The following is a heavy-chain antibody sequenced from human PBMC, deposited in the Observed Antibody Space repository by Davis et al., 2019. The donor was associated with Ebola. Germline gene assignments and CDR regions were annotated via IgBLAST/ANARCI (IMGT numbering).Heavy chain of an antibody. V-gene: IGHV4-39*01. J-gene: IGHJ4*02. D-gene: IGHD5-18*01. Sequence: MPSETLSLTCSVSGGSISSTYWDWIRQPPGKGLEWIGNIHYSGNTYYNPSLKSRVTISVDTSKNQFSLKLSSVTAADTAVYYCATGGYSYGLDYWGQGTLVTVSS. CDR1: GGSISSTY. CDR2: IHYSGNT. CDR3: ATGGYSYGLDY.